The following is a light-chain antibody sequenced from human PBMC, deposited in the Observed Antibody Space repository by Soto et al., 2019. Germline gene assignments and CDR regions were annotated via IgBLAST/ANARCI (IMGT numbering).Light chain of an antibody. CDR2: GAS. Sequence: EIVMTQSPATLSVSPGERATLSCRASQSVSSNLAWYQQKPGQAPRLLIYGASTRATGIPARFSGSGSGTEFTLTISSLQSEDFAVHYFQQYNNWPPWTFGQGTKVEIK. J-gene: IGKJ1*01. V-gene: IGKV3-15*01. CDR1: QSVSSN. CDR3: QQYNNWPPWT.